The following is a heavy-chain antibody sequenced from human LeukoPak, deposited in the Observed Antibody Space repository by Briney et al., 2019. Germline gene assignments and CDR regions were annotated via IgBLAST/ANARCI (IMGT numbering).Heavy chain of an antibody. J-gene: IGHJ4*02. CDR1: GGSISSGDSY. V-gene: IGHV4-30-4*01. D-gene: IGHD6-13*01. Sequence: SQTLSLTCTVSGGSISSGDSYWSWIRQPPGKGLEWIGYIYYSGSTYYNPSLKSRVTISVDASKNQFSLKLSSVTAADTAVYYCGRGEGYSSSWYLDYWGQGTLVTVSS. CDR3: GRGEGYSSSWYLDY. CDR2: IYYSGST.